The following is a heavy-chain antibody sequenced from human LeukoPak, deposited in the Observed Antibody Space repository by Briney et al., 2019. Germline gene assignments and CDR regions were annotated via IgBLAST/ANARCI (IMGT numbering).Heavy chain of an antibody. D-gene: IGHD1-26*01. CDR1: GFTFSSYW. J-gene: IGHJ4*02. V-gene: IGHV3-7*01. CDR3: ARLLSGSYYLDY. Sequence: PGGSLRLSCAASGFTFSSYWMSWVRQAPGKGLEWVANIRRDGSEKYYVDSVKGRFTISRDNAKNSLYLQMNSLRAEDTAVYYCARLLSGSYYLDYWGQGTLVTVSS. CDR2: IRRDGSEK.